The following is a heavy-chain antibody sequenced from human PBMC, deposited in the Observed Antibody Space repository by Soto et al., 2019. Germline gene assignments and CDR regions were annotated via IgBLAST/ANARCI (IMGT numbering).Heavy chain of an antibody. CDR1: GGSISSYY. D-gene: IGHD2-2*01. V-gene: IGHV4-59*01. CDR2: IYYSGST. Sequence: SETLSLTCTVSGGSISSYYWSWIRQPPGKGLEWIGYIYYSGSTNYNPSLKSRVTISVDTSKNQFSLKLSSVTAADTAVYYCARGSREYQLLSRFDPWGQGTLVTVSS. J-gene: IGHJ5*02. CDR3: ARGSREYQLLSRFDP.